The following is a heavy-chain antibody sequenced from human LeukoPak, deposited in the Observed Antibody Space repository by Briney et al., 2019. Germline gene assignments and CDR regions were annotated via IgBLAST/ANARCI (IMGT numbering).Heavy chain of an antibody. V-gene: IGHV3-23*01. CDR2: ISSSADST. CDR3: AKPLEKYTYGGNFDY. J-gene: IGHJ4*02. D-gene: IGHD4-23*01. Sequence: GGSLRLSCEASGFTFSYYAMSWVRHAPGKGLAWVSVISSSADSTYYADSVKGRFAISRDNSKNTLYLQMNSLRAEDTAVYYCAKPLEKYTYGGNFDYWDQGILVTVSS. CDR1: GFTFSYYA.